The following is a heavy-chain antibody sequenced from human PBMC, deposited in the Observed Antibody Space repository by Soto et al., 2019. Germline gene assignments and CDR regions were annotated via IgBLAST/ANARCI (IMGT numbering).Heavy chain of an antibody. CDR2: IYYSGST. CDR3: ARDFEHYYGSGGYYYGMDV. Sequence: SETLSLTCTVSGGSISSYYWSWIRQPPGKXLEWIGYIYYSGSTNYNPSLKSRVTISVDTSKNQFSLKLSSVTAADTAVYYCARDFEHYYGSGGYYYGMDVWGQGTTVTVSS. J-gene: IGHJ6*02. D-gene: IGHD3-10*01. V-gene: IGHV4-59*01. CDR1: GGSISSYY.